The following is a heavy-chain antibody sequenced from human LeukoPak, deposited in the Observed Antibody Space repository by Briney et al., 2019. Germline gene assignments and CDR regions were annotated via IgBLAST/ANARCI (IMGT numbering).Heavy chain of an antibody. CDR1: GFTVSRNY. V-gene: IGHV3-66*01. CDR3: ARECCSKGMDV. J-gene: IGHJ6*02. CDR2: IYSGGIT. Sequence: GGSLRLSCAASGFTVSRNYMSWVRHAPGKGLEWVSDIYSGGITYYPDTVKGRFTIYRDNAKNTLYLQMNSRRAEDTAVYYCARECCSKGMDVWGQGTTVTVSS. D-gene: IGHD3-10*02.